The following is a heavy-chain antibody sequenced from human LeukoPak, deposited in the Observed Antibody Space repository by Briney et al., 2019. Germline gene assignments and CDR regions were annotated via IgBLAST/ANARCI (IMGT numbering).Heavy chain of an antibody. D-gene: IGHD6-13*01. CDR1: GGTFSSYA. Sequence: SVKVSCKASGGTFSSYAISWVRQAPGQGLEWMGGIIPIFGTANYAQKFQGRVTITRDTSASTAYMELSSLRSEDTAVYYCAREGPRGIAAAGNKAIPYWGQGTLVTVSS. V-gene: IGHV1-69*05. J-gene: IGHJ4*02. CDR3: AREGPRGIAAAGNKAIPY. CDR2: IIPIFGTA.